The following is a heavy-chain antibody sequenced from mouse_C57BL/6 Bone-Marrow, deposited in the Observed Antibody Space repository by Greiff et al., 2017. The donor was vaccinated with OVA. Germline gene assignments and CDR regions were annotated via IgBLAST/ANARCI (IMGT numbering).Heavy chain of an antibody. CDR2: ISSGSSTI. Sequence: EVQLQESGGGLVKPGGSLKLSCAASGFTFSDYGMHWVRQAPEKGLEWVAYISSGSSTIYYADTVKGRFTISRDNAKNTLFLQMTSLRSEDTAMYYCARPPYGSSPAWCAYWGQGTLVTVSA. J-gene: IGHJ3*01. V-gene: IGHV5-17*01. D-gene: IGHD1-1*01. CDR1: GFTFSDYG. CDR3: ARPPYGSSPAWCAY.